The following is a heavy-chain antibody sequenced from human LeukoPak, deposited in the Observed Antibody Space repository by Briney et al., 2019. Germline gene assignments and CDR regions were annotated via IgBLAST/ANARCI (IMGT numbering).Heavy chain of an antibody. CDR3: ARGPPTVVTPRFDY. CDR2: IIPIFGTA. J-gene: IGHJ4*02. D-gene: IGHD4-23*01. V-gene: IGHV1-69*13. CDR1: GGTFSSYA. Sequence: WASVKVSCKASGGTFSSYAISWVRQAPGQGREWMEGIIPIFGTANYAQKFQGRVTITADESTSTAYMELRSLRSDDTAVYYCARGPPTVVTPRFDYWGQGTLVTVSS.